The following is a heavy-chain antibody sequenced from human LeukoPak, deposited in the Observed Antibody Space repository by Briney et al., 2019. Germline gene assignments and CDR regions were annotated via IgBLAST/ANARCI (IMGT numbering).Heavy chain of an antibody. Sequence: GASVKVSCKASGYTFTSYAMHWVRQAPGQGLEWMGWISAYNGNTNYAQKLQGRVTMTTDTSTSTAYMELRSLRSDDTAVYYCARDSGLWELLLNYFDYWGQGTLVTVSS. CDR1: GYTFTSYA. CDR3: ARDSGLWELLLNYFDY. J-gene: IGHJ4*02. D-gene: IGHD1-26*01. CDR2: ISAYNGNT. V-gene: IGHV1-18*01.